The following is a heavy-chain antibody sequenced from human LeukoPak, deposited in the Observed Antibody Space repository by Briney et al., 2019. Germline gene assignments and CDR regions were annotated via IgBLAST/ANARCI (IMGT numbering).Heavy chain of an antibody. V-gene: IGHV4-59*01. J-gene: IGHJ4*02. Sequence: SETLSLTCTVSGGSISSYYWSWIRQPPGKGLEWIGYIYYSGSTNYNPSLKSRVTISVDTSKNQFSLKLSSVTAADTAAYYCARGGYSYGYGDYWGQGTLVTVSS. CDR2: IYYSGST. D-gene: IGHD5-18*01. CDR1: GGSISSYY. CDR3: ARGGYSYGYGDY.